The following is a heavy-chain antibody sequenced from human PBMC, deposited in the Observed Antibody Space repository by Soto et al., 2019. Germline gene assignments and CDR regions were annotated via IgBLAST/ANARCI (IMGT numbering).Heavy chain of an antibody. CDR1: GFTSSNYA. J-gene: IGHJ6*02. D-gene: IGHD6-6*01. V-gene: IGHV3-23*01. Sequence: EVQLLESGGGLVQPGGSLRLSCAASGFTSSNYAMSWVRQAPGKGLEWVSAISGSGGNTYYADSVKGRFTISRDNSKNTLFLQMNSLRAEDTAVYYCRQSSSSRPDYSYSMDVWGQGNTVTVSS. CDR3: RQSSSSRPDYSYSMDV. CDR2: ISGSGGNT.